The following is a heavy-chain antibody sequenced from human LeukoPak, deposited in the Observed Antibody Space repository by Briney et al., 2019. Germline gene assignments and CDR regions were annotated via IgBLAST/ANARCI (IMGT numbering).Heavy chain of an antibody. J-gene: IGHJ6*02. CDR1: GGSISSSSYY. D-gene: IGHD3-22*01. Sequence: PSETLSLTCTVSGGSISSSSYYWGWICQPPGKGLEWIGSIYYSGSTYYNPSLKSRVTISVDTSKNQFSLKLSSVTAADTAVYYCARQPYYYDSRLYGMDVWGQGTTVTVSS. CDR2: IYYSGST. CDR3: ARQPYYYDSRLYGMDV. V-gene: IGHV4-39*01.